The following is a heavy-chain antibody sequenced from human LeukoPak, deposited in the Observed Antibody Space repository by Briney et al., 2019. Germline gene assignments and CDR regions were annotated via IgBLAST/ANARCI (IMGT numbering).Heavy chain of an antibody. CDR3: AKGGYYYDSSGTGDFDY. V-gene: IGHV3-30*18. D-gene: IGHD3-22*01. CDR1: GFTFSDYG. Sequence: PGGSLRLSCAASGFTFSDYGMHWVRQAPGKGLEWVAVISYDGSNKYYADSVKGRFTISRDNSKNTLYLQMNSLRAEDTAVYYCAKGGYYYDSSGTGDFDYWGQGTLVTVSS. CDR2: ISYDGSNK. J-gene: IGHJ4*02.